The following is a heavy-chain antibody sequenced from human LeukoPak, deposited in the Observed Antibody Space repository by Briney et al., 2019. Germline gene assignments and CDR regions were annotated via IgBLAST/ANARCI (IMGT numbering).Heavy chain of an antibody. Sequence: GGSLRLSCAGSGFTFSDYCMSWIRQAAGKGLEWVSYISSSSRTIYYADSVKGRFTISRDNAKNSLYLQMNSLRAEDTAVYYCARADCSSSSCYELDYWGQGTLVTVSS. J-gene: IGHJ4*02. CDR3: ARADCSSSSCYELDY. CDR1: GFTFSDYC. D-gene: IGHD2-2*01. CDR2: ISSSSRTI. V-gene: IGHV3-11*04.